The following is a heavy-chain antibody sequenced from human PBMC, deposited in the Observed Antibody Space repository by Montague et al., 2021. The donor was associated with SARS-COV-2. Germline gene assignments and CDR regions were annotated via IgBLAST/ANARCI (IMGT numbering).Heavy chain of an antibody. D-gene: IGHD6-19*01. CDR2: ISYDGCNK. Sequence: SLSLSWAASGFTFSSYAMHWVRQAPGKGLEWVAFISYDGCNKYYADSVKGRFTISRDNSKNTLYLQMNSLRAEDTAVYYCARETLMYGTSGWSLNDWGQGTLVTVSS. V-gene: IGHV3-30*04. J-gene: IGHJ4*02. CDR1: GFTFSSYA. CDR3: ARETLMYGTSGWSLND.